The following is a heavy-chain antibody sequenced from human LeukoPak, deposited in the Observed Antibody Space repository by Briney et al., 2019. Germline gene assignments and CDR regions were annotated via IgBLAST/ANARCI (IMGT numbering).Heavy chain of an antibody. CDR3: AQSLGSGNWIGNWFDP. D-gene: IGHD1-1*01. CDR2: IYYTGRT. Sequence: SETLSLTCAVYGGSFSGYYWSWIRQPPGKGLEWTGTIYYTGRTYYNPSLESRLTISVDTFKNQFSLKLTSVTAADTALYYCAQSLGSGNWIGNWFDPWGQGTLVTVSS. V-gene: IGHV4-34*01. CDR1: GGSFSGYY. J-gene: IGHJ5*02.